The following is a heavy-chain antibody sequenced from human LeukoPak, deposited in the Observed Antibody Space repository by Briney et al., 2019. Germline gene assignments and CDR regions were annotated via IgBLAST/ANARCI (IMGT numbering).Heavy chain of an antibody. CDR3: ARDSSGWSGGYYYYYMAV. Sequence: SETLSLTCTVSGGSISSYYWSWIRQPPGKGLEWIGYIYYSGSTNYNPSLKSRVTISVDTSKNQFSLKLSSVTAADTAVYYCARDSSGWSGGYYYYYMAVGGKGTAVTVSS. D-gene: IGHD6-19*01. CDR1: GGSISSYY. V-gene: IGHV4-59*01. J-gene: IGHJ6*03. CDR2: IYYSGST.